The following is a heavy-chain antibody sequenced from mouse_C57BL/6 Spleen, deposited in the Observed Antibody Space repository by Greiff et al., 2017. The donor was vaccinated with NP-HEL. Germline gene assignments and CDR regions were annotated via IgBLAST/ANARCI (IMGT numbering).Heavy chain of an antibody. CDR2: SRNKANDYTT. CDR1: GFTFSDFY. CDR3: ARVVGDYYAMDY. V-gene: IGHV7-1*01. Sequence: EVKLMESGGGLVQSGRSLRLSCATSGFTFSDFYMEWVRQAPGKGLEWIAASRNKANDYTTEYSASVKGRFIVSRDTSQSILYLQMNALRAEDTAIYYCARVVGDYYAMDYWGQGTSVTVSS. J-gene: IGHJ4*01. D-gene: IGHD3-1*01.